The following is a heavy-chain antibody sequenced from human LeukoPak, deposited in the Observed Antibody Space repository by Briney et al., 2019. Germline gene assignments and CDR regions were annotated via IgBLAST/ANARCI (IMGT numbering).Heavy chain of an antibody. CDR3: ARDDRSGSYIDY. D-gene: IGHD1-26*01. Sequence: GGSLRLSCAASGFTFSSYGMHWVRQAPGKGLEWVAVIWYDGSNKYYADSVKGRFTISGDNSKNTLYLQMNSLRAEDTAVYYCARDDRSGSYIDYWGQGTLVTVSS. CDR1: GFTFSSYG. J-gene: IGHJ4*02. CDR2: IWYDGSNK. V-gene: IGHV3-33*01.